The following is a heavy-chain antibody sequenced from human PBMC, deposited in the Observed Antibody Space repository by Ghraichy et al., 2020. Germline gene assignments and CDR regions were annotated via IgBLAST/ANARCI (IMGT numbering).Heavy chain of an antibody. Sequence: ASVKVSCKASGYTFTSYYMHWVRQAPGQGLEWMGIINPSGGSTSYAQKFQGRVTMTRDTSTSTVYMELSSLRSEDTAVYYCAMEGNVDGFDPWGQGTLVTVSS. V-gene: IGHV1-46*01. CDR2: INPSGGST. D-gene: IGHD1-1*01. CDR3: AMEGNVDGFDP. CDR1: GYTFTSYY. J-gene: IGHJ5*02.